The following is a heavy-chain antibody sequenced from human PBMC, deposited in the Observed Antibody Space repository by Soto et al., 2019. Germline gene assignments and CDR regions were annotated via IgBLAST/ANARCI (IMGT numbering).Heavy chain of an antibody. CDR2: MNPNSGNT. V-gene: IGHV1-8*01. Sequence: ASVKVSCKASGYTFTSYDINWVRQATGQGLERMGWMNPNSGNTGYAQKFQGRVTMTRNTSISTAYMELSSLRSEDTAVYYCARVRYYDFWSGYYLEEDYYYMDVWGKGTTVTVSS. CDR3: ARVRYYDFWSGYYLEEDYYYMDV. CDR1: GYTFTSYD. J-gene: IGHJ6*03. D-gene: IGHD3-3*01.